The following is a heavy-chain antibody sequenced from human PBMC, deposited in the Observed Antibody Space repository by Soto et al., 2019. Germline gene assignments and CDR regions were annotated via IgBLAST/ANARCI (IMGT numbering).Heavy chain of an antibody. Sequence: ASVEVSCKASGGTFSSYAISWVRQAPGQGLEWMGGIIPIFGTANYAQKFQGRVTITADESTSTAYMELSSLGSEDTAVYYCARDYDYGGKNWFDPWGQGTLVTVSS. CDR3: ARDYDYGGKNWFDP. CDR1: GGTFSSYA. D-gene: IGHD4-17*01. CDR2: IIPIFGTA. V-gene: IGHV1-69*13. J-gene: IGHJ5*02.